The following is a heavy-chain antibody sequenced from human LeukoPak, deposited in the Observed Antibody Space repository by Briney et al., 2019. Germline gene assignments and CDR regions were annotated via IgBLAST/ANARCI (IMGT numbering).Heavy chain of an antibody. CDR1: GGSISSYY. CDR2: IYYSGST. CDR3: AREPARLRYMDV. Sequence: SETLSLTCTVSGGSISSYYWSWIRQPPGKGLGWIGYIYYSGSTNYNPSLKSRVTISVDTSKNQFSLKLSSVTAADTAVYYCAREPARLRYMDVWGKGTTVTVSS. J-gene: IGHJ6*03. D-gene: IGHD2-2*01. V-gene: IGHV4-59*01.